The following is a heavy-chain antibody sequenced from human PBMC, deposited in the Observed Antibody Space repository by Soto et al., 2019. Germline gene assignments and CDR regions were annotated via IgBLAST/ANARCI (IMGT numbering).Heavy chain of an antibody. CDR3: ASRKWSLDY. CDR2: ISNSDYTT. V-gene: IGHV3-11*01. CDR1: GITLSDNY. D-gene: IGHD2-8*01. Sequence: QVHLVASGGGLVKPGGSLRLSCVASGITLSDNYMTWIRQAPGKGLEWLSYISNSDYTTYYADSVKGRFTISRDNAKNSLYLQLNGLRVEDTAVYYCASRKWSLDYWGQGILVTVSS. J-gene: IGHJ4*02.